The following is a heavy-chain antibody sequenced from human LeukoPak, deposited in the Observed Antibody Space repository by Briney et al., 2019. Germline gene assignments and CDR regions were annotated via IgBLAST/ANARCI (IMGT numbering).Heavy chain of an antibody. V-gene: IGHV3-30*18. CDR3: AKDLGPDCSSTSCALDY. D-gene: IGHD2-2*01. CDR1: GFTFSSYG. Sequence: GRSLRLSCAASGFTFSSYGMHWVRQAPGKGLEWVAVISYDGSNKYYADSVKGRFTISRDNSKNTLYLQMNSLRAEDTAVYYCAKDLGPDCSSTSCALDYWGQGTLVTVSS. J-gene: IGHJ4*02. CDR2: ISYDGSNK.